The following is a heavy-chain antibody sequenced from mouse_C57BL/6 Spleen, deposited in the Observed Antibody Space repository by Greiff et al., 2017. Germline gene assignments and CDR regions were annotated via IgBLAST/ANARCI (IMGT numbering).Heavy chain of an antibody. CDR3: ARGEGTTVIPACAY. D-gene: IGHD1-1*01. J-gene: IGHJ3*01. V-gene: IGHV1-69*01. CDR1: GYTFTSYW. CDR2: IDPSDSYT. Sequence: QVQLQQPGAELVMPGASVKLSCKASGYTFTSYWMHWVKQRPGQGLEWIGEIDPSDSYTNYNQKFKGKATLTVANASSTAYMQLSSLTSEDAAVSSCARGEGTTVIPACAYWGQGTLVTVSA.